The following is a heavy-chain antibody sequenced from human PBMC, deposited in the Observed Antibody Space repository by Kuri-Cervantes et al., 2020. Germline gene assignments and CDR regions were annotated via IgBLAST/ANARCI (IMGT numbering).Heavy chain of an antibody. CDR2: ISSRSTYI. Sequence: GGSLRLSCAASGFTFDDYGMSWVRQAPGKGLEWVSSISSRSTYIYYADSMRGRFTMSRDNAKNSLYLQMNSLRAEDTAVYFCARSHLGAYYMDVWGKGTTVTVSS. J-gene: IGHJ6*03. V-gene: IGHV3-21*06. CDR1: GFTFDDYG. D-gene: IGHD3-16*01. CDR3: ARSHLGAYYMDV.